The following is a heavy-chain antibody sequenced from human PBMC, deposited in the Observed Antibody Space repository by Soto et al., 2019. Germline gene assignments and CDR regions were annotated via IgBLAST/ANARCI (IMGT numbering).Heavy chain of an antibody. D-gene: IGHD2-21*02. CDR3: AREGADIVVVTAKRYWYVDL. CDR1: GGSFSGYY. V-gene: IGHV4-34*01. J-gene: IGHJ2*01. Sequence: QVQLQQWGAGLLKPSETLSLTCAVYGGSFSGYYWSWIRQPPGKGLEWIGEINHSGSTNYNPSLKXRVTISVDTSXXQXSLXLSSVTAADTAVYYCAREGADIVVVTAKRYWYVDLWGRGTLVTVSS. CDR2: INHSGST.